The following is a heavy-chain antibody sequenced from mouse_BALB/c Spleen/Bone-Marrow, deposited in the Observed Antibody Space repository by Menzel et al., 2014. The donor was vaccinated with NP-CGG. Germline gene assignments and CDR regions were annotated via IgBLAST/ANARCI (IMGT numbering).Heavy chain of an antibody. CDR1: GYTFTDYY. V-gene: IGHV1-77*01. CDR2: IYPGSGNT. CDR3: AREGDPGAWFAY. Sequence: VQLQQSGAELARPGASVKLSCKASGYTFTDYYINWVKQRTRQGLEWIGEIYPGSGNTYYNEKFKGKATLTADKSSSTAYMQLSSLTSEDSAVYFCAREGDPGAWFAYWGQGTLVTVSA. D-gene: IGHD3-3*01. J-gene: IGHJ3*01.